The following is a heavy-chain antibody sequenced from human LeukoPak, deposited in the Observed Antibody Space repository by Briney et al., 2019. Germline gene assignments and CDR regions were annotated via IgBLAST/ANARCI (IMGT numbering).Heavy chain of an antibody. J-gene: IGHJ6*02. CDR2: ISAYNGNT. V-gene: IGHV1-18*01. D-gene: IGHD3-22*01. Sequence: ASVKVSCKASGYTFTSYGISWVRQAPGQGLEWMGWISAYNGNTNYAQKLQGRVTMTTDTSTSTAYMELRSLRSDDTAVYYCAREILYDSSGYYHYGMDVWGQGITVTVSS. CDR3: AREILYDSSGYYHYGMDV. CDR1: GYTFTSYG.